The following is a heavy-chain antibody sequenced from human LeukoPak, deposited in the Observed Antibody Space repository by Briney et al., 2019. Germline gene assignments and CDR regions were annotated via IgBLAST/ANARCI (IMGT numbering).Heavy chain of an antibody. CDR2: FHYSGST. CDR1: GYSISSAYY. V-gene: IGHV4-38-2*02. CDR3: ARVRGYSSGWYPSGDAFDI. J-gene: IGHJ3*02. D-gene: IGHD6-19*01. Sequence: SETLSLTCTVSGYSISSAYYWGWIRQPPGKGLEWIGSFHYSGSTYYNPSLKSRVTISVDTSKNQFSLKLTSVTAADTAVYYCARVRGYSSGWYPSGDAFDIWGQGTMVTVSS.